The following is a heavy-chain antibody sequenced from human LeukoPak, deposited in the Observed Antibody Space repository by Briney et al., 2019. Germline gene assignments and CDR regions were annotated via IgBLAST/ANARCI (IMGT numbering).Heavy chain of an antibody. D-gene: IGHD5/OR15-5a*01. Sequence: PSETLSLTCTVSGGSISSGGYYWGWIRRPPGKGLEWIGNIHYSGSTYYNPSLKSRVTISVDTSKNQFSLNLSSLTAADTAVYYCATSDTVSTYNWFDPWGQGTLVTVSS. CDR1: GGSISSGGYY. J-gene: IGHJ5*02. CDR3: ATSDTVSTYNWFDP. CDR2: IHYSGST. V-gene: IGHV4-39*01.